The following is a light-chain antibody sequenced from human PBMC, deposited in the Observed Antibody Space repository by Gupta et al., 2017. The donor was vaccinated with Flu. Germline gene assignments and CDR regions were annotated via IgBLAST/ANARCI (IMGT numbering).Light chain of an antibody. CDR2: GAS. J-gene: IGKJ4*01. CDR3: QQDGTPPLT. V-gene: IGKV3-20*01. CDR1: QSVNSNY. Sequence: EIVLTQSPGTLSLSPGERATLSCRASQSVNSNYLAWYQQKPGQAPRLLIYGASNRATGIPDRFRGSGSGTDFTLTISRLEPEDFAVYYCQQDGTPPLTFGGGTKVDIK.